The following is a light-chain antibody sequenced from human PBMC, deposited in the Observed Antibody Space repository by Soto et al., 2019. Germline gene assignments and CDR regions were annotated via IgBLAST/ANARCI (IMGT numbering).Light chain of an antibody. Sequence: QSVMTQPPSVSAAPGQKVTIYCSGSSSNIGGNSVSWYQQLPGTAPKLLIYDDNKRPSGIPDRFSGSKSGTSATLGITGFQTGDEADYYCGSWDSSLSAYVLGTGTKLTVL. CDR2: DDN. CDR3: GSWDSSLSAYV. V-gene: IGLV1-51*01. J-gene: IGLJ1*01. CDR1: SSNIGGNS.